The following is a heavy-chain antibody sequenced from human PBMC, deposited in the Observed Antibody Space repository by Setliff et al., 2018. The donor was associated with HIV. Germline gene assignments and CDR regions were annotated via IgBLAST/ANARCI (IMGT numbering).Heavy chain of an antibody. Sequence: ASVKVSCKASGYTFTSYGVSWVRQAPGQGLEWMGLISGYNGWTKYPQKFQGRVTMTTGTSTSTVYMELTSLTSDDTAVYYCARWVDDNLEGSYYHYMDVWGNGASVTVSS. CDR3: ARWVDDNLEGSYYHYMDV. CDR1: GYTFTSYG. D-gene: IGHD3-22*01. CDR2: ISGYNGWT. V-gene: IGHV1-18*01. J-gene: IGHJ6*03.